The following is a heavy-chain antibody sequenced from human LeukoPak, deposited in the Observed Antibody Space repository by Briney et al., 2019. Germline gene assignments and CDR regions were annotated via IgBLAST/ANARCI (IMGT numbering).Heavy chain of an antibody. Sequence: SETLSLTCSVSGGSMSDSITWGWVRQPPGKGLEWLANIHDDGRTAPNPSLRSRLTISQDRSKNQFSLKVSSVTAADTAFYYCAKVLTAAGLDLWGQGNPGHRLL. CDR1: GGSMSDSIT. J-gene: IGHJ5*02. V-gene: IGHV4/OR15-8*01. CDR2: IHDDGRT. D-gene: IGHD6-25*01. CDR3: AKVLTAAGLDL.